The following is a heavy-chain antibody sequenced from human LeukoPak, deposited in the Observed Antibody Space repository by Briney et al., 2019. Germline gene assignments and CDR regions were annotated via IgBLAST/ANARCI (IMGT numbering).Heavy chain of an antibody. CDR1: GFDFKVYA. Sequence: GGSLRLSCAASGFDFKVYAMKWVRQAPGEGLEWVSTITGWGDNTYYVDSVKGRFTISRDNSRTTLYLQMNNLRAEHTPIYFCSTGSWDSWGQGTLVTVSS. J-gene: IGHJ4*02. CDR3: STGSWDS. CDR2: ITGWGDNT. D-gene: IGHD1-26*01. V-gene: IGHV3-23*01.